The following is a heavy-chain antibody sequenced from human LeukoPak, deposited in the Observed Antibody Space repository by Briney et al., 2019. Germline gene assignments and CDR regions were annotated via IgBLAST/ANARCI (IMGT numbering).Heavy chain of an antibody. D-gene: IGHD6-19*01. CDR3: ARELAVAGTNYFDY. CDR1: GGSISSGSYY. CDR2: IYYSGST. Sequence: SQTLSLTCTVSGGSISSGSYYWSWIRQPPGKGLEWIGYIYYSGSTNYNPSLKSRVTISVDTSKNQFSLKLSSVTAADTAVYYCARELAVAGTNYFDYWGQGTLVTVSS. J-gene: IGHJ4*02. V-gene: IGHV4-61*01.